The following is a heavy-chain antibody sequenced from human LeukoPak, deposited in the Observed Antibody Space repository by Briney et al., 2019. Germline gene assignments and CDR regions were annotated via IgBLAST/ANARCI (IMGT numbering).Heavy chain of an antibody. V-gene: IGHV1-2*02. CDR2: INPNSGGT. Sequence: ASVKVSCKASGYTFTGYYMHWVRQAPGQGLEWMGWINPNSGGTNYAQKFQGRVTMTRDTSISTAYMELSRLRSDDTAVYYCVRSDSSGWSNYYYYMDVWGKGTTVTVSS. CDR3: VRSDSSGWSNYYYYMDV. CDR1: GYTFTGYY. J-gene: IGHJ6*03. D-gene: IGHD6-19*01.